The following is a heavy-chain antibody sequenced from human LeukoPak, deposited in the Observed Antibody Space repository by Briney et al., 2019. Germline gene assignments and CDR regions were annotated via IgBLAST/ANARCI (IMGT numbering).Heavy chain of an antibody. Sequence: GASVKVSCKTSGYTFPSHYMHWVRQAPGQGLEWMGAINPSGDRTNYAQNFQGRVTMTRDTSTSTLYMELSGLRSEDTAVYYCATLEGDYDILTGYYTPFDYWGQGTLVTVSS. D-gene: IGHD3-9*01. CDR3: ATLEGDYDILTGYYTPFDY. J-gene: IGHJ4*02. CDR2: INPSGDRT. CDR1: GYTFPSHY. V-gene: IGHV1-46*01.